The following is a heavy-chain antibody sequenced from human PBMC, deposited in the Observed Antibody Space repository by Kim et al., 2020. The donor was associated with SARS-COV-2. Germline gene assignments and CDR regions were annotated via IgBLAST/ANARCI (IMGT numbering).Heavy chain of an antibody. D-gene: IGHD3-10*01. V-gene: IGHV3-7*01. CDR1: GFTISNYW. J-gene: IGHJ3*02. CDR3: LSAVGGDAYDI. CDR2: IKQDGAEK. Sequence: GGSLRHSCAASGFTISNYWMKWVRQAPGKGLEWVAIIKQDGAEKYYLDSVKGRFTISRDNAKSSLYLQMNSLRAEDTAMYYCLSAVGGDAYDIWGQGTMVTVSS.